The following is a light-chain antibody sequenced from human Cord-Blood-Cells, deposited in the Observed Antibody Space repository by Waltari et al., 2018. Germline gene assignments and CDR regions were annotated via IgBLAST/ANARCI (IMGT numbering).Light chain of an antibody. CDR2: EGS. J-gene: IGLJ2*01. V-gene: IGLV2-23*01. CDR1: SSDVGSYNL. Sequence: SALTQPASVSGSPGQSITISCTGTSSDVGSYNLVSCYQQNTGKAPKLMIYEGSKRPSGVSNRFSGSESGNTAALTISGLQAEDEADYYCCSYAGSVVFGGGTKLTVL. CDR3: CSYAGSVV.